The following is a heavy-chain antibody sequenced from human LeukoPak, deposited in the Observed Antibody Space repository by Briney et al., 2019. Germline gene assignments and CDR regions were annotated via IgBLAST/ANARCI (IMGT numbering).Heavy chain of an antibody. CDR1: GFTFSSHG. Sequence: GGSLRLSCAASGFTFSSHGMNWDRQAPGKGLEWVSGISPSGGITYYTDSVKGRFTISRDNSKNTVSLQMNSLRGEDTAVYYCAKCDVNGDWFDPWGQGTLVTVSS. CDR2: ISPSGGIT. V-gene: IGHV3-23*01. CDR3: AKCDVNGDWFDP. D-gene: IGHD2-21*02. J-gene: IGHJ5*02.